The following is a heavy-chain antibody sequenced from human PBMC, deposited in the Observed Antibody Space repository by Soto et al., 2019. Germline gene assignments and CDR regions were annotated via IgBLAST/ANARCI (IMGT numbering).Heavy chain of an antibody. CDR2: MYNTGST. V-gene: IGHV4-59*01. D-gene: IGHD2-21*02. Sequence: SETLSLTSTVSGGSTSRYYWSWIRQPPGKGLEWIGYMYNTGSTVYNPPFKSRVTISVDTSKNQFSLKLNSVTAADTAVYYCARDLWGYCGTDCYPLDVWGQGTTVTVS. CDR1: GGSTSRYY. CDR3: ARDLWGYCGTDCYPLDV. J-gene: IGHJ6*02.